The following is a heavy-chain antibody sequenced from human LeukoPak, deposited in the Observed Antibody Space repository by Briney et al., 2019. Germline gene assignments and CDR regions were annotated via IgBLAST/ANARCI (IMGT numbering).Heavy chain of an antibody. CDR2: IYSGGST. D-gene: IGHD3-22*01. V-gene: IGHV3-53*01. CDR3: ARGYYYDSSGYYPYFDY. J-gene: IGHJ4*02. CDR1: GFTVSSNY. Sequence: GGSLRLSCAASGFTVSSNYMSWVRQAPGKGLEWVSVIYSGGSTYYADSVKGRFTISRDNSKNTLYLQMNSLRAEDTAVYYCARGYYYDSSGYYPYFDYWGRGTLVTVSS.